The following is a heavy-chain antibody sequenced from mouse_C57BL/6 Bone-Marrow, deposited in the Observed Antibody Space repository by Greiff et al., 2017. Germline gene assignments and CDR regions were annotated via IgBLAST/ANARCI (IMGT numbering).Heavy chain of an antibody. D-gene: IGHD3-1*01. J-gene: IGHJ4*01. CDR2: ISSGGSYP. V-gene: IGHV5-6*01. CDR1: GFTFSSYG. Sequence: EVKLVDSGGDLVKPGGSLKLSCAASGFTFSSYGMSWVRQTPDKRLEWVATISSGGSYPYYPDRVTGRFTISRDNAKNPLYLQMSSLKSEDTAMYYCARQELGYAMDYWGQGTSVTVSS. CDR3: ARQELGYAMDY.